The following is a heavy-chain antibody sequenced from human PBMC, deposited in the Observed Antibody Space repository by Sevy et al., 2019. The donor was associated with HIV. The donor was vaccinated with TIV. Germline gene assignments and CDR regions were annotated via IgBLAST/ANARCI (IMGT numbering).Heavy chain of an antibody. V-gene: IGHV3-23*01. CDR1: GFTFSSYA. CDR3: AKSSRDLNQLTPDVY. J-gene: IGHJ4*02. D-gene: IGHD1-1*01. Sequence: GGSLRLSCAASGFTFSSYAMSWVRQAPGKGLEWVSAISGSGGSTYYADSVKGRFTISRDNSKNTLYLQMNSLRAEDTAVYYCAKSSRDLNQLTPDVYWGQGTLVTASS. CDR2: ISGSGGST.